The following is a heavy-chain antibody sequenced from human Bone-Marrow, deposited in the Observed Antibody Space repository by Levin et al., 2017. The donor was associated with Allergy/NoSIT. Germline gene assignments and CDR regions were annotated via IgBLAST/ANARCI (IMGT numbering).Heavy chain of an antibody. D-gene: IGHD3-3*01. J-gene: IGHJ4*02. CDR1: GFNFINAW. CDR3: ATDLLGPSRFLPRSDY. Sequence: RPGGSLRLSCAASGFNFINAWMTWVRQAPGKGLEFVGLIKSKNDGETTDYGAAVKGRFTISRDDSTSTLYLHMSSLETEDTAVYFCATDLLGPSRFLPRSDYWGQGILVTVSS. V-gene: IGHV3-15*01. CDR2: IKSKNDGETT.